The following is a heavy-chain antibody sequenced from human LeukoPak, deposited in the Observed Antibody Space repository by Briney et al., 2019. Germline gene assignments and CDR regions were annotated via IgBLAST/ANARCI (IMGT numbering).Heavy chain of an antibody. J-gene: IGHJ4*02. CDR2: IYTSGST. D-gene: IGHD3-9*01. Sequence: SETLSLTCTVSGGSISSYYWSWIRQPAGKGLEWIGRIYTSGSTNYNPSLKSRVTMSVDTSKNQFSLRLSSVTAADTAVYCCARHRFFDWLSPFDYWGQGTLVTVSS. V-gene: IGHV4-4*07. CDR1: GGSISSYY. CDR3: ARHRFFDWLSPFDY.